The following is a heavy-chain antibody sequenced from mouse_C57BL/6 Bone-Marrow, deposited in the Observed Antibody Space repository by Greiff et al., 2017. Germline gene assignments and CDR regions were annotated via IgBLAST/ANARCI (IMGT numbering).Heavy chain of an antibody. V-gene: IGHV1-74*01. D-gene: IGHD3-2*02. J-gene: IGHJ2*01. CDR2: IHPSDSDT. CDR1: GYTFTSYW. Sequence: QVQLQQPGAELVKPGASVKVSCKASGYTFTSYWMHWVKQRPGQGLEWIGRIHPSDSDTNYNQKFKGKATLTVDKASSKAYMQLSSLTSEDSAVYYCAIGEGTIDSSGYWGQGTTLTVSS. CDR3: AIGEGTIDSSGY.